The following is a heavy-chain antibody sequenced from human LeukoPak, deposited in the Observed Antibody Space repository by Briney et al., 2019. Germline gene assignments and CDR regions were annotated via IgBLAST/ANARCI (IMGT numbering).Heavy chain of an antibody. J-gene: IGHJ4*02. Sequence: PSETLSLTCTVSGGSISSYYWSWIRQPAGKGLEWIGRIYTSGSSNYNPSLKSRVTMSVDTSKNQFSLKLSSVTAADTAVYYCARDRGYSSSWSHFDYWGQGTLVTVSS. D-gene: IGHD6-13*01. V-gene: IGHV4-4*07. CDR2: IYTSGSS. CDR1: GGSISSYY. CDR3: ARDRGYSSSWSHFDY.